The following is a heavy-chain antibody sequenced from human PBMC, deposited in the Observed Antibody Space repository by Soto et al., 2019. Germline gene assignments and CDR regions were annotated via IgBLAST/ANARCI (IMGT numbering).Heavy chain of an antibody. Sequence: EVQLVESGGGLVQPGGSLRLSCAASGFTVSSNYMSWVRQAPGTGLEWVSVIYSGGSTFYADSVKGRFTIFRDNSKNTVYLQVNSLRAEDASVYYCAREIGRRTAQTNYMDAWGKGATVTVS. CDR3: AREIGRRTAQTNYMDA. CDR2: IYSGGST. D-gene: IGHD1-1*01. J-gene: IGHJ6*03. CDR1: GFTVSSNY. V-gene: IGHV3-66*01.